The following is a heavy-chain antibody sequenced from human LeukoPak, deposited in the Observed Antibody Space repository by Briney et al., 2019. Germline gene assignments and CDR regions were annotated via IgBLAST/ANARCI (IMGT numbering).Heavy chain of an antibody. CDR2: IWYDGSNK. CDR3: ARTYYDSSGYNLAFDI. Sequence: GGSLRLSCAASWFTFSSYGMHWVRQAPGKGLEWVAVIWYDGSNKYYADSVKGRFTISRDNSKNTLYLQMNSLRAEDTAVYYCARTYYDSSGYNLAFDIWGQGTMVIVSS. D-gene: IGHD3-22*01. V-gene: IGHV3-33*01. CDR1: WFTFSSYG. J-gene: IGHJ3*02.